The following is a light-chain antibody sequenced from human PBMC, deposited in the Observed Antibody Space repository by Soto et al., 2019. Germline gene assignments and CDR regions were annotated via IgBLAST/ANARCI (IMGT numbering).Light chain of an antibody. CDR1: QSVSTN. J-gene: IGKJ2*01. CDR3: QQYHNWLPYT. CDR2: GAS. V-gene: IGKV3-15*01. Sequence: EIVLTQSPGTLSLSPGERATLSCRASQSVSTNLAWYQQKPGQAPRLLISGASTRATGVPARFSGSGSGTELTLTISSLQSEDFAVYYCQQYHNWLPYTFGQGTKVDIK.